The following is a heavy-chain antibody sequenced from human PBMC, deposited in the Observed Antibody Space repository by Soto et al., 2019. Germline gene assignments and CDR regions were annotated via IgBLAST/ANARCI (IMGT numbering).Heavy chain of an antibody. CDR1: GFTFSNYW. CDR2: IKQDGSEK. Sequence: GGSLRLSCAASGFTFSNYWMSWVRQAPGKGLEWVANIKQDGSEKNYKDSVKGRLTISRDNAKNSLSLQMNSLRAEDTAVYYCARRATTSAGYFDLWGRGTLLTVS. J-gene: IGHJ2*01. CDR3: ARRATTSAGYFDL. V-gene: IGHV3-7*01. D-gene: IGHD1-26*01.